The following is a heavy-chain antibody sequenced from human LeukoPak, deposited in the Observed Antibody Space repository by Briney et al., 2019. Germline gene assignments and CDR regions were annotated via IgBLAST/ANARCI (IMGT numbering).Heavy chain of an antibody. J-gene: IGHJ6*02. CDR2: IYYSGST. CDR3: AREGCSGGSCWPYGMDV. CDR1: GGSISSYY. V-gene: IGHV4-59*01. Sequence: PSETLSLTCTASGGSISSYYWSWIRQPPGKGLEWIGYIYYSGSTNYNPSLKSRVTISVDTSKNQFSLKLSSVTAADTAVYYCAREGCSGGSCWPYGMDVWGQGTTVTVSS. D-gene: IGHD2-15*01.